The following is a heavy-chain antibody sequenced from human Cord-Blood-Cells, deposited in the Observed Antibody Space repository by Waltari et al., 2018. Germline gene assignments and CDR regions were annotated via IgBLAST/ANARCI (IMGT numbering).Heavy chain of an antibody. D-gene: IGHD6-25*01. CDR3: ARGGRIQRAFDI. Sequence: EVQLVESGGGLIQPGGSLTLSCAASGFTVSSNHMSCARQAPGKGLEWVSVIYSGGSTYYADSVKGRFTISRDNSKNTLYLQMNSLRAEDTAVYYCARGGRIQRAFDIWGQGTMVTVSS. CDR2: IYSGGST. CDR1: GFTVSSNH. J-gene: IGHJ3*02. V-gene: IGHV3-53*01.